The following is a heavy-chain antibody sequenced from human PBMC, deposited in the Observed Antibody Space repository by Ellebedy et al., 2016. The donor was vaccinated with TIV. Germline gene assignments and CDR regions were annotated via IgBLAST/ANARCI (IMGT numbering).Heavy chain of an antibody. D-gene: IGHD3-9*01. CDR2: ISSSSSTI. Sequence: GESLKISCAASGFTFSSYSMNWVRQAPGKGLEWVSYISSSSSTIYYADSVKGRFTISRDNAKNSLYLQMNSLRAEDTAVYYCARDDEDILTGRNAMDVWGQGTTVTASS. J-gene: IGHJ6*02. CDR1: GFTFSSYS. CDR3: ARDDEDILTGRNAMDV. V-gene: IGHV3-48*01.